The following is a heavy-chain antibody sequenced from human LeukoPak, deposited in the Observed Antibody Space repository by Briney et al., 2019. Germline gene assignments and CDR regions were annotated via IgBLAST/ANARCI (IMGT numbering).Heavy chain of an antibody. J-gene: IGHJ5*02. V-gene: IGHV1-8*01. Sequence: ASVKVSCKASGYTFTSYDINWVRQATGQGLEWMGWKNPNSGNTGYAQKFKGRVTMTRNTSISTAYMELSSLRSEDTAVYYCARDYSSGWYNWFDPWGQGTLVTVSS. CDR2: KNPNSGNT. CDR1: GYTFTSYD. CDR3: ARDYSSGWYNWFDP. D-gene: IGHD6-19*01.